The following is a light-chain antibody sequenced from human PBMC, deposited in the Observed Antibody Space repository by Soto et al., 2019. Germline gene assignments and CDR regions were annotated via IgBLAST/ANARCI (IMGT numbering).Light chain of an antibody. Sequence: EVVMTQSPATLSVSPGERATLSCRASQSVNANLAWYQQKPGQAPRLLIHGASNRATGIPARFSGSGFGTEFIRTISSLQSEDVAVYYCQQYNTWLWTFGQGTKVEI. CDR1: QSVNAN. CDR3: QQYNTWLWT. V-gene: IGKV3-15*01. CDR2: GAS. J-gene: IGKJ1*01.